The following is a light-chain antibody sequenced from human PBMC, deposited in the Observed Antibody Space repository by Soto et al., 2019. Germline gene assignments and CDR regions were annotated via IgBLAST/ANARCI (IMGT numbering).Light chain of an antibody. Sequence: EIVLTQSRGTLSLSPGERATLSCRASQSVPRSYLAWYQQKPGQAPRLLIYGTSSRATGIPDRFSGSGSGTDFTLTISRLEPEDFAVFYCQQYGSSITFGQGTRLEI. CDR2: GTS. V-gene: IGKV3-20*01. J-gene: IGKJ5*01. CDR3: QQYGSSIT. CDR1: QSVPRSY.